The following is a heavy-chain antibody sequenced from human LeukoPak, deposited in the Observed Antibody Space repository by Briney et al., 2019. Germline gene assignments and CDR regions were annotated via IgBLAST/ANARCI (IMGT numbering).Heavy chain of an antibody. CDR1: GFTVSSNY. V-gene: IGHV3-66*02. D-gene: IGHD2-2*01. CDR3: ARAFDVPAAYDY. Sequence: GGSLRLSCAASGFTVSSNYMSWVRQAPGKGLEWVSVIYSGGSTYYADSVKGRFTIPRDNSKNTLYLQMNSLRAEDTAVSYCARAFDVPAAYDYWGQGTLVTVSS. J-gene: IGHJ4*02. CDR2: IYSGGST.